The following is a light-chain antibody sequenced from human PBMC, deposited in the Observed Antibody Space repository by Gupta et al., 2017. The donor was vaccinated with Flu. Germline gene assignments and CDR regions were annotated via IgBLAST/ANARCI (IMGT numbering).Light chain of an antibody. V-gene: IGKV2-28*01. J-gene: IGKJ2*01. CDR1: QSLLPGDGYKY. CDR3: MQTLQTPYT. Sequence: DIVMTQSPLSLPVTPGEPASISCRSSQSLLPGDGYKYLDWYLQKPGQSPQLLIYLGSNRASGVPDRFSGSGSGTDFSLKISRVEAEDVGVYYCMQTLQTPYTFGQGTKLEIK. CDR2: LGS.